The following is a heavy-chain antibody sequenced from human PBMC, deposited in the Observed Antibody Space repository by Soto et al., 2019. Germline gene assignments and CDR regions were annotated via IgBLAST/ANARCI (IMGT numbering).Heavy chain of an antibody. CDR1: GGSISSYY. D-gene: IGHD1-26*01. CDR2: IYYSGST. Sequence: PSETLSLTCTVSGGSISSYYWILIREPPGKGLEWIGYIYYSGSTNYNPSLKSRVTISVDTSKNQFSLKLSSVTAADTAVYYCARDSVLNSGDYYYYYGMDVWGQGTTVTVSS. J-gene: IGHJ6*02. V-gene: IGHV4-59*01. CDR3: ARDSVLNSGDYYYYYGMDV.